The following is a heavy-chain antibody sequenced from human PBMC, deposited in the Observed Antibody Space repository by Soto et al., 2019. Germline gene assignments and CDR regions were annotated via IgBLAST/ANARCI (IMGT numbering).Heavy chain of an antibody. J-gene: IGHJ2*01. CDR2: NYYSGST. CDR1: GGSISSGGYY. CDR3: ATGGFEDWYFDL. Sequence: SETLSLTCTVSGGSISSGGYYWSWIRQHPGKGLEWIGSNYYSGSTYYNPSLKSRVTISVDTSKNQFSLKLSSVTAADTAVYYCATGGFEDWYFDLWGRGTLVTVSS. V-gene: IGHV4-39*01. D-gene: IGHD5-12*01.